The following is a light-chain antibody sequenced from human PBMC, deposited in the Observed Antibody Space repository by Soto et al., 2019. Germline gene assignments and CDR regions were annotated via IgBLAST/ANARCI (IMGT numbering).Light chain of an antibody. V-gene: IGKV1-16*02. J-gene: IGKJ4*01. Sequence: DIQMTQSPSSLSASVGDTVTITCRASQDISNFVAWFQQKPGKAPESLIFSASSLASGVPSKFSGSGSGTDFTLTISNLQPEDFATYYCQQYHIYPVTFGGGTKVEI. CDR2: SAS. CDR1: QDISNF. CDR3: QQYHIYPVT.